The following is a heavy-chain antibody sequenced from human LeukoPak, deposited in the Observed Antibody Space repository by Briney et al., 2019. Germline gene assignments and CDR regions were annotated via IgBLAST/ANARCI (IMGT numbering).Heavy chain of an antibody. D-gene: IGHD6-13*01. V-gene: IGHV3-30*03. CDR2: ISYYVSNK. J-gene: IGHJ4*02. Sequence: GGSLRLSCAASGFTFSSYGMHWVRQAPGKGLEWVAVISYYVSNKYYADSVKGRFTISRDNAKNSLYLQMNSLRVEDTAVYYCARDGGPGYSSSWYLNSGQGTLVTVSS. CDR1: GFTFSSYG. CDR3: ARDGGPGYSSSWYLN.